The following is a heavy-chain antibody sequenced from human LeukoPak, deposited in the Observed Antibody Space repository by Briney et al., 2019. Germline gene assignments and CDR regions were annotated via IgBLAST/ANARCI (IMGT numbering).Heavy chain of an antibody. D-gene: IGHD3-22*01. CDR3: AREVTSFPGYYYDSSGYPREWYFDL. Sequence: ASVKVSCKASGYTFTSYYMHWVRQAPGQGLEWMAIINPSGGSTSYAQKFQGRVTMTRDMSTSTVYMELSSLRSEDTAVYYCAREVTSFPGYYYDSSGYPREWYFDLWGRGTLVTVSS. CDR1: GYTFTSYY. V-gene: IGHV1-46*01. CDR2: INPSGGST. J-gene: IGHJ2*01.